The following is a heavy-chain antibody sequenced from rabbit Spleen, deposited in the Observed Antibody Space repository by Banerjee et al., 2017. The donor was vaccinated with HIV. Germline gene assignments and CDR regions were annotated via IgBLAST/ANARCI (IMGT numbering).Heavy chain of an antibody. CDR2: IDSGSSGFT. J-gene: IGHJ4*01. CDR3: ARDAAGREDFNL. Sequence: QSLEESGGDLVKPGASLTLTCTASGVSFSSSSYMCWVRQAPGKGLEWIACIDSGSSGFTYFATWAKGRFTVSKTSSTTATLQMTSLTVADTATYFCARDAAGREDFNLWGPGTLVTVS. CDR1: GVSFSSSSY. V-gene: IGHV1S40*01. D-gene: IGHD4-2*01.